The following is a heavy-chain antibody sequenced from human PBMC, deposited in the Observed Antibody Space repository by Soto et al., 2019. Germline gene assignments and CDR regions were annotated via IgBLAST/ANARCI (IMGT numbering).Heavy chain of an antibody. CDR1: GDGLTGCE. Sequence: GXSVKVTLEACGDGLTGCERRVVQQSPRQGLEWMGWINPNSGGTNYAQKFQGWVTMTRDTSISTAYMELSRLRSDDTAVYYCARGTQSRYFDWLLLDYWGQGTLVTVSS. D-gene: IGHD3-9*01. CDR2: INPNSGGT. J-gene: IGHJ4*02. V-gene: IGHV1-2*04. CDR3: ARGTQSRYFDWLLLDY.